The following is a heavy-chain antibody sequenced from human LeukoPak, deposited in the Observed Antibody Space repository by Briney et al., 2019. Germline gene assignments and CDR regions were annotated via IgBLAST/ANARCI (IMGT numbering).Heavy chain of an antibody. CDR3: ARDHRGYSYGSEQYHYYYMDV. Sequence: PGGSLRLSCAASGFTFSSYWMSWVRQAPGKGLEWVANIKQDGSEKYYVDSVKGRFTISRDNAKNSLYLQMNSLRAEDTAFYYCARDHRGYSYGSEQYHYYYMDVWGKGTTVTVSS. CDR1: GFTFSSYW. J-gene: IGHJ6*03. CDR2: IKQDGSEK. D-gene: IGHD5-18*01. V-gene: IGHV3-7*01.